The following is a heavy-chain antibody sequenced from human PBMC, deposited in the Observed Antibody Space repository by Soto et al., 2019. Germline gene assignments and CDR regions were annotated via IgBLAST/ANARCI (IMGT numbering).Heavy chain of an antibody. J-gene: IGHJ6*03. CDR1: GFTFSDYY. CDR2: ISSSGSTI. V-gene: IGHV3-11*01. Sequence: QVQLVESGGGLVKPGGSLRLSCAASGFTFSDYYMSWIRQAPGKGLEWVSYISSSGSTIYYADSVKGRFTISMDNAKNSLELQINSLRAEDAAAYYWARGHRYYYYMDVWGKGTTVTVSS. CDR3: ARGHRYYYYMDV.